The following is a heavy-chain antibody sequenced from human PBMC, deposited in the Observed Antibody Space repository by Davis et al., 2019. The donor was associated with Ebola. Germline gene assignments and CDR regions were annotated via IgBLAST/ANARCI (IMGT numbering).Heavy chain of an antibody. V-gene: IGHV1-18*01. D-gene: IGHD2-15*01. CDR3: ARDPCRGSSGYAGNCGMDG. Sequence: AASVKVSCKASGYTFTSNGISWVRQAPGQGLEWMGWISTYNGNTKYVQKFHGRVTMTTDTSTSTAYMELRSLRSDDTAVYYCARDPCRGSSGYAGNCGMDGWGQGTTVTVSS. J-gene: IGHJ6*02. CDR2: ISTYNGNT. CDR1: GYTFTSNG.